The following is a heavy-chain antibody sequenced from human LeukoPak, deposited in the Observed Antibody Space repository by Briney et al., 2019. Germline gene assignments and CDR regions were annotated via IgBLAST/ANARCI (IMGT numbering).Heavy chain of an antibody. CDR1: GFTFSDYN. D-gene: IGHD1-26*01. V-gene: IGHV3-11*01. J-gene: IGHJ3*02. CDR2: ISRSGSTK. CDR3: ARELREHGVFDI. Sequence: GGSLRLSCAASGFTFSDYNMRWIRQAPGKGLEWVSSISRSGSTKYYADSVKGRFTISRDNAKNSLFLQMNSLRAEDTAVYYCARELREHGVFDIWGQGTMVTVSS.